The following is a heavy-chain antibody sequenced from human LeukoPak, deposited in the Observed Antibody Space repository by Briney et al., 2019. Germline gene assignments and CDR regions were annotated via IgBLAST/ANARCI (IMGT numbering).Heavy chain of an antibody. CDR3: TSSGYLIDY. CDR2: IWYDGSNK. J-gene: IGHJ4*02. V-gene: IGHV3-33*01. CDR1: GFTFSSYG. Sequence: GRSLRLSCAASGFTFSSYGMHWIRQAPGKGLEWVAVIWYDGSNKYYADSVKGRFTISRDNSKNTLHLQMNSLRAEDTAVYYCTSSGYLIDYWGQGTLVTVSS. D-gene: IGHD3-22*01.